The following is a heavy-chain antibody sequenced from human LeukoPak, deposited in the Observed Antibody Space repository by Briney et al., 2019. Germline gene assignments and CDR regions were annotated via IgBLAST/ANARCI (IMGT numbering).Heavy chain of an antibody. CDR3: ARDSGYDWDGRFDP. V-gene: IGHV1-18*01. Sequence: ASVKVSCKASGYTFTSYGISWVRQAPGQGLEWMGWISAYNGNTNYAQKLQGRVTMTTDTSTSTAYMELRSLRSDDTTVYYCARDSGYDWDGRFDPWGQGTLVTVSS. CDR1: GYTFTSYG. CDR2: ISAYNGNT. J-gene: IGHJ5*02. D-gene: IGHD5-12*01.